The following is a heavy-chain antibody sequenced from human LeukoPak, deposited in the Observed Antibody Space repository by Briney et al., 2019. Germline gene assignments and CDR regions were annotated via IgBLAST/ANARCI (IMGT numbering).Heavy chain of an antibody. CDR2: IYTSGST. D-gene: IGHD3-22*01. Sequence: SETLSLTCTVSGGSISSGSYYWSWIRQPAGKGLEWIGRIYTSGSTNYNPSLNSRVTISVDTSKTQFSLKLSSVTAADTAVYYCAREKVVITTRYFDYWGQGTLVTVSS. V-gene: IGHV4-61*02. CDR1: GGSISSGSYY. CDR3: AREKVVITTRYFDY. J-gene: IGHJ4*02.